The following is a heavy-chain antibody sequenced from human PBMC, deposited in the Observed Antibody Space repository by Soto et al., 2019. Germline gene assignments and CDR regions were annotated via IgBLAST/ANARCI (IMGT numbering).Heavy chain of an antibody. D-gene: IGHD1-1*01. J-gene: IGHJ6*02. CDR2: LNGGTGQT. CDR1: GYTFSTYA. V-gene: IGHV1-3*01. CDR3: ARGKGMEENYFYYGLDI. Sequence: GASVKVSCKASGYTFSTYAMHWVRQAPGQSPEWMGWLNGGTGQTRYSQKFQDRVIITRDTSASTGYMELSSLTSEDTAVYYCARGKGMEENYFYYGLDIWGQGTTVTVSS.